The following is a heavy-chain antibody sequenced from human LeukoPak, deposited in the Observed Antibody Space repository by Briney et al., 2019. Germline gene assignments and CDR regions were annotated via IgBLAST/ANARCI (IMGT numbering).Heavy chain of an antibody. J-gene: IGHJ4*02. CDR3: ARLAATVDHFDY. D-gene: IGHD3-9*01. Sequence: GGSLRLSCAASGFTFSNYGMHWVRQAPGKGLEWVAVISYDGSNKYYADSVKGRFTISRDNSKNTLYLQMNSLRAEDTAVYYCARLAATVDHFDYWGQGTTVTVSS. V-gene: IGHV3-30*19. CDR2: ISYDGSNK. CDR1: GFTFSNYG.